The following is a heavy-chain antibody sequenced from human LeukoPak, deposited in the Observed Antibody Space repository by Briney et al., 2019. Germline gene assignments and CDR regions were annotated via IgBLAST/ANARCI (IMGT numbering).Heavy chain of an antibody. CDR1: GFTFDDYG. J-gene: IGHJ4*02. Sequence: PGGSLRLSCAASGFTFDDYGMSWVRQAPGKGLGWVSGINWNGGSTGYADSVKGRFTISRDNAKNSLYLQMNSLRAEDTALYYCARGYDFWSGYPSFDYWGQGTLVTVSS. D-gene: IGHD3-3*01. CDR3: ARGYDFWSGYPSFDY. V-gene: IGHV3-20*04. CDR2: INWNGGST.